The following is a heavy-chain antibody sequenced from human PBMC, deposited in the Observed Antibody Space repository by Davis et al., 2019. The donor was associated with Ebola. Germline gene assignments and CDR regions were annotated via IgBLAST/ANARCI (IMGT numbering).Heavy chain of an antibody. CDR3: AKSGLSFGVVKYHYGMDV. CDR2: ISSRGSYI. J-gene: IGHJ6*04. V-gene: IGHV3-21*04. D-gene: IGHD3-3*01. CDR1: GFTFSAHS. Sequence: GGSLRLSCAASGFTFSAHSMNWVRQAPGKGLEWVSFISSRGSYIYYADSLKGRFSISRDNAKNSLFLQMNSLRAEDTAVYYCAKSGLSFGVVKYHYGMDVWGKGTTVTVSS.